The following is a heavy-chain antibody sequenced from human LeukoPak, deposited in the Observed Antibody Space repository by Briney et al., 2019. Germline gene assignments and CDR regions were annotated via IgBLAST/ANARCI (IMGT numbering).Heavy chain of an antibody. Sequence: SVKVSCKASGGTFSSYAISWVRQAPGQGLEWMGGIIPIFGTANYAQKFQGRVTITADESTSTAYMELSSLRSEDTAVYYCARVGYSYGKYYYYGMDVWGQGTTVIVSS. CDR1: GGTFSSYA. J-gene: IGHJ6*02. CDR3: ARVGYSYGKYYYYGMDV. V-gene: IGHV1-69*13. D-gene: IGHD5-18*01. CDR2: IIPIFGTA.